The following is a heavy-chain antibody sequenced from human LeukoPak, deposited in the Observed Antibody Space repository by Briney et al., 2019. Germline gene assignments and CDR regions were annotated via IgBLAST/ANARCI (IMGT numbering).Heavy chain of an antibody. D-gene: IGHD3-22*01. Sequence: SETLSLTCGVHGGSFSGYYWSWIRQPPGKGLEWIGDINHRGSTNYKPSLKSRDTISVDTSKNQYSLKLSSVTAADTAVYYCVAYYYDSNGYYFVDYWGQGTLVTVSS. J-gene: IGHJ4*02. CDR1: GGSFSGYY. CDR2: INHRGST. V-gene: IGHV4-34*01. CDR3: VAYYYDSNGYYFVDY.